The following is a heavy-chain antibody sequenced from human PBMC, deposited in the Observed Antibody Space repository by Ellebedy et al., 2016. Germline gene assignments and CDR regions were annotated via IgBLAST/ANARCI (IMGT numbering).Heavy chain of an antibody. CDR3: ARGWLRGWFDP. J-gene: IGHJ5*02. CDR2: TYYSSKWYN. D-gene: IGHD2-15*01. CDR1: GDSVSINSGG. V-gene: IGHV6-1*01. Sequence: SQTLSLTCAISGDSVSINSGGWNWIRQSPSRGLAWLGRTYYSSKWYNDYAVSVKSRINIKPDTSKNQFSLQLNSVTPEDTAVYYCARGWLRGWFDPWGQGILVIVSS.